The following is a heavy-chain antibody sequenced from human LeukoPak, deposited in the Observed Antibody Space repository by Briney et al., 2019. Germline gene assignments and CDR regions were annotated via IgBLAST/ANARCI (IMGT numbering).Heavy chain of an antibody. Sequence: ASVKVSCKASGYTFTGYYMHWVRQAPGQGLEWMGIINPSGGSTSYAQKFQGRVTMTRDTSTSTVYMELSSLRSEDTAVYYCYGGNPNPSARDAFDIWGQGTMVTVSS. D-gene: IGHD4-23*01. CDR3: YGGNPNPSARDAFDI. CDR1: GYTFTGYY. V-gene: IGHV1-46*01. CDR2: INPSGGST. J-gene: IGHJ3*02.